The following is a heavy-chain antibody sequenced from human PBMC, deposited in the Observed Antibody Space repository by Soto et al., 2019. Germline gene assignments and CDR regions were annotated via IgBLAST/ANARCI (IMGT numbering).Heavy chain of an antibody. V-gene: IGHV1-8*01. CDR3: ARYAWQLIDAFDI. J-gene: IGHJ3*02. Sequence: QVQLVQSGAEVKKPGASVKVSCKASGYTFTSYDINWVRQATGQGLEWVGWMNPNRGNTGYAQKFQGRVTMTRNTSISTAYMELSSLRSEDTAVYYCARYAWQLIDAFDIWGQGTMVTVSS. CDR1: GYTFTSYD. CDR2: MNPNRGNT. D-gene: IGHD1-26*01.